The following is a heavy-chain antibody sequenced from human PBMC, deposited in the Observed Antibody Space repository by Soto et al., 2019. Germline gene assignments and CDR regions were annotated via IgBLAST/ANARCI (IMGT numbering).Heavy chain of an antibody. Sequence: PSETLSLTCTVSGGSISSYYWSWIRQPAGKGLEWIGRIYTSGSTNYNPSLKSRVTMSLDTSKNQFSLKLSSVTAADAAVYYCARGGTLEIQGGAFDIWGQGTMVTVSS. J-gene: IGHJ3*02. V-gene: IGHV4-4*07. CDR1: GGSISSYY. D-gene: IGHD1-7*01. CDR2: IYTSGST. CDR3: ARGGTLEIQGGAFDI.